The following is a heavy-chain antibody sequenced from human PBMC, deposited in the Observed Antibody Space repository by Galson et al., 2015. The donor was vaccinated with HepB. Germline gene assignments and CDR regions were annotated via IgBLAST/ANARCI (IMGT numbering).Heavy chain of an antibody. V-gene: IGHV1-18*01. D-gene: IGHD2-15*01. CDR3: AKSGGCTGDSCYSGVYSYYYMDV. CDR1: GYTFTNYG. Sequence: SVKVSCKASGYTFTNYGITWVRQALGQGLEWMGWISGYNAKTNYAQMFQGRVTMTTDTSTRTAYMELRSLRSDDTAVYYCAKSGGCTGDSCYSGVYSYYYMDVWGKGATVTVSS. CDR2: ISGYNAKT. J-gene: IGHJ6*03.